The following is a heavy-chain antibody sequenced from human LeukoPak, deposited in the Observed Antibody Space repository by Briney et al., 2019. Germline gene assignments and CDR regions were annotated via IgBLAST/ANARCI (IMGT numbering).Heavy chain of an antibody. CDR2: INGGNGNT. J-gene: IGHJ5*02. Sequence: ASVKVSCKASGYTFTSYAMHWVRQAPGQRLEWMGWINGGNGNTKYSQKFQGRVTITRDTSASTAYMELSSLRSEDTAVYYCARLLAYCGGDCLNWFDPWGQGTLVTVSS. CDR1: GYTFTSYA. V-gene: IGHV1-3*01. CDR3: ARLLAYCGGDCLNWFDP. D-gene: IGHD2-21*02.